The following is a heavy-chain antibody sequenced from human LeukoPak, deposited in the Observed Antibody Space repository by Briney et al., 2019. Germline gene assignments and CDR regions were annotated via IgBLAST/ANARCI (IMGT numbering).Heavy chain of an antibody. V-gene: IGHV3-21*01. CDR2: ITSTSSDL. D-gene: IGHD3-10*01. Sequence: PGGSLRLSCAAAGFSLKSYSMNWVRQAPGKGLEWVSFITSTSSDLFYVDSVKGRFTVSRDNARNSLYLQMNNLRAEDTAVYYCARAAGHYFDYWGQGSLVTVSS. J-gene: IGHJ4*02. CDR3: ARAAGHYFDY. CDR1: GFSLKSYS.